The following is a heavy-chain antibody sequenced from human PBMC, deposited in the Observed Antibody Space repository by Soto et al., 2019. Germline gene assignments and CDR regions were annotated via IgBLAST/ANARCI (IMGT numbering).Heavy chain of an antibody. CDR1: GFTFSSYS. Sequence: EVQLVESGGGLVQPGESLRLSCVVSGFTFSSYSMNWVRQAPGKGLEWVSHISSSSSSIYYADSVEGRFTISRDNAKNSLYLQINSLRVEDTAVYYCARDRKPVAPYYYDAMDVW. J-gene: IGHJ6*01. CDR2: ISSSSSSI. CDR3: ARDRKPVAPYYYDAMDV. V-gene: IGHV3-48*01. D-gene: IGHD6-19*01.